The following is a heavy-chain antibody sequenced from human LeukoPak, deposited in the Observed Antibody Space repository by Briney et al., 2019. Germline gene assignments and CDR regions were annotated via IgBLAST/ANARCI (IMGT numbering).Heavy chain of an antibody. CDR3: ARDQGYCSGGSCFYY. Sequence: PSQTLSLTCTVSGGSISSGDYYWSWLRQPPGKGLEWFGYIYYSGSTYYNPSLKSRVTISVDTSKNQFSLKLSSVTAADTAVYYCARDQGYCSGGSCFYYWGQGTLVTVSS. J-gene: IGHJ4*02. CDR2: IYYSGST. CDR1: GGSISSGDYY. V-gene: IGHV4-30-4*08. D-gene: IGHD2-15*01.